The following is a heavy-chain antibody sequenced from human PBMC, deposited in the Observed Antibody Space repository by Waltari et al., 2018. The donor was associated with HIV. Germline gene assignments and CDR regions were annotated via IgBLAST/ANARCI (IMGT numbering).Heavy chain of an antibody. CDR1: GFTFSSYW. D-gene: IGHD3-22*01. V-gene: IGHV3-74*01. J-gene: IGHJ4*02. CDR2: FDSDGSST. CDR3: ASAEPDYYDSSGPDY. Sequence: EVQLVESGGGLVQPGGSLRLSCAASGFTFSSYWMHWVRQAPGKGLVWGSRFDSDGSSTSYADSVKGRFTISRDNAKNTLYLQMNSLRAEDTAVYYCASAEPDYYDSSGPDYWGQGTLVTVSS.